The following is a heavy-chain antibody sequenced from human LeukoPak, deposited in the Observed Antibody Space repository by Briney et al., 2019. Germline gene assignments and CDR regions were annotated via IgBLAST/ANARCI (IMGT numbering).Heavy chain of an antibody. V-gene: IGHV3-48*01. CDR3: ARVASAWADDY. D-gene: IGHD6-19*01. CDR2: ISSGSGTI. CDR1: GFTFGYYG. J-gene: IGHJ4*02. Sequence: GGSLRLSCAASGFTFGYYGMNWVRQAPGKGLEWISYISSGSGTIYYADSVKGRFSISRDDAKSSLYLQVNSLRVEDTAVYYCARVASAWADDYWGQGAPVTVSS.